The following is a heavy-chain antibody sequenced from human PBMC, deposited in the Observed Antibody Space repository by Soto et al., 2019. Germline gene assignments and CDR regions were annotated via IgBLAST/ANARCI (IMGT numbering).Heavy chain of an antibody. Sequence: GASVKVSCKASGYTFTSYYMHWVRQAPGQGLEWMGIINPSGGSTSYAQKFQGRVTMTRDTSTSTVYMELSSLRSEDTAVYYCARAIVATITGIFWFDPWGQGTLVTVS. J-gene: IGHJ5*02. D-gene: IGHD5-12*01. V-gene: IGHV1-46*01. CDR1: GYTFTSYY. CDR2: INPSGGST. CDR3: ARAIVATITGIFWFDP.